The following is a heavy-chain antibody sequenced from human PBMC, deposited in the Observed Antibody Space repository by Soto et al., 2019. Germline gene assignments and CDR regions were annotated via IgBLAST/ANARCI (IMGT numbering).Heavy chain of an antibody. CDR3: ARDRECSGGTCYNYFDY. CDR1: GFSISSYY. CDR2: IYYSGST. Sequence: SETLSLTCPFSGFSISSYYWSWIRQPPGKGLEWIGYIYYSGSTYYNPSLRSRVTISVDTSKNQFSLKLSSVTAADTAVYYCARDRECSGGTCYNYFDYWGQGTLVTVSS. V-gene: IGHV4-59*06. J-gene: IGHJ4*02. D-gene: IGHD2-15*01.